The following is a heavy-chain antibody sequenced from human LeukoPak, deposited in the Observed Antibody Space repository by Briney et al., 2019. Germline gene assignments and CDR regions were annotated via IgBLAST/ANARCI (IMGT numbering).Heavy chain of an antibody. CDR2: ISSSSGTI. CDR1: GFTFSSYS. V-gene: IGHV3-48*01. Sequence: GGSLRLSCAASGFTFSSYSMNWVRQAPGKGLEWVSYISSSSGTIYYADSVKGRFTISRDNAKDSLYLKMNSLRAEDTAVYYCARDLINSGSYGNDYWGQGTLVTVSS. CDR3: ARDLINSGSYGNDY. J-gene: IGHJ4*02. D-gene: IGHD1-26*01.